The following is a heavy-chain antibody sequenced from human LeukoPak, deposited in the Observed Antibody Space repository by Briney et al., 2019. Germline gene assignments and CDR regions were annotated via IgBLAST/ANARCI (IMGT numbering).Heavy chain of an antibody. Sequence: GESLKISCKGSGYSFTSYWIGWARQMPGKGLGWMGIIYPGDSDTRYSPSFQGKVTISADKSISTAYLQWSSLKASDTAMYYCARLSDSYAYNWGQGTLVTVSS. J-gene: IGHJ4*02. V-gene: IGHV5-51*01. D-gene: IGHD5-18*01. CDR1: GYSFTSYW. CDR3: ARLSDSYAYN. CDR2: IYPGDSDT.